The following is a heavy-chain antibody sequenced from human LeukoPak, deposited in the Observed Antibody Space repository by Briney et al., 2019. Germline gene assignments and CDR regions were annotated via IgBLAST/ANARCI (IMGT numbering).Heavy chain of an antibody. J-gene: IGHJ4*02. CDR2: ISSSTSYI. CDR3: ARAGGSTVSHGDY. V-gene: IGHV3-21*01. D-gene: IGHD4-17*01. Sequence: GGSLRLSCAASGFTFSSYSMNWIRQAPGKGLEWVSSISSSTSYIYYADSVKGRFTISKDNAKNSLYLQMNSLRAEDTAVYYCARAGGSTVSHGDYWGQGTLVTVSS. CDR1: GFTFSSYS.